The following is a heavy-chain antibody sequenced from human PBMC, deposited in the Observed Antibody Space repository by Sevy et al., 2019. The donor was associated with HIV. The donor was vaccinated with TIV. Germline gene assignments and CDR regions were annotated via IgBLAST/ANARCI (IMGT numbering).Heavy chain of an antibody. J-gene: IGHJ3*02. CDR3: ARDRRVGHDAFDI. CDR1: GFTFSSYS. Sequence: GGSLRLSCAASGFTFSSYSMNWVRQAPGKGLEWVSYISSSSSTVYYADSVKGRFTISRDNVKNSLYLQMNSLRDEDTAVYYCARDRRVGHDAFDIWGQGTMVTVSS. V-gene: IGHV3-48*02. CDR2: ISSSSSTV. D-gene: IGHD1-26*01.